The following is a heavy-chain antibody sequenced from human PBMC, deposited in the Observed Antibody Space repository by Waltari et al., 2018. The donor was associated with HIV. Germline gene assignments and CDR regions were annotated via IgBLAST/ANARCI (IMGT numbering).Heavy chain of an antibody. Sequence: QVQLEESGGDLVKPGGSLRLSCAASGFTFRDYYMSWMRQAPGKGLEWIAHISRGGSSTYSADSVKGRFTISRDNAKNSLYLQMLRLRAEDTAIYYCARGEQSAHGPSDYWGQGTLVTVSS. CDR2: ISRGGSST. CDR3: ARGEQSAHGPSDY. J-gene: IGHJ4*02. D-gene: IGHD4-17*01. CDR1: GFTFRDYY. V-gene: IGHV3-11*01.